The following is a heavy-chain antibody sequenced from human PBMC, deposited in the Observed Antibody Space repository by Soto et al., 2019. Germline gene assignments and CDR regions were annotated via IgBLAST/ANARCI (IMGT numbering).Heavy chain of an antibody. D-gene: IGHD1-7*01. Sequence: SQTLSLTCAISGDSVSRNSAAWNWIRQSPSRGLEWLGRTYYRSKWYNDYAVSVKSRITINPDTSKNQFSLQLNSVTPEDTAVYYCARVNWNLGYYGMEVWGQGTTVTVSS. CDR3: ARVNWNLGYYGMEV. V-gene: IGHV6-1*01. CDR1: GDSVSRNSAA. J-gene: IGHJ6*02. CDR2: TYYRSKWYN.